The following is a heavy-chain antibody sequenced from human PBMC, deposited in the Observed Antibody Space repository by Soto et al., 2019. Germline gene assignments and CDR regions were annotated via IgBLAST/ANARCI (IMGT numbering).Heavy chain of an antibody. CDR1: GGSISPHY. CDR3: ARPPERGSTPSPTGGTFDP. V-gene: IGHV4-59*08. D-gene: IGHD2-2*01. Sequence: QVQLQESGPGLVKPSETLSLTCTVSGGSISPHYWSWIRQPPGKGLEWIGFIYYSGSTNYNPSLKERAHHTVNMSPNQFSLKPGSLAAPDTAVYYCARPPERGSTPSPTGGTFDPWGQGTLVTVSS. CDR2: IYYSGST. J-gene: IGHJ5*02.